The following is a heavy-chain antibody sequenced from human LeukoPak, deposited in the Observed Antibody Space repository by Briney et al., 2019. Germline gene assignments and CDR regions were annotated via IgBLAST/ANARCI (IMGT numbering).Heavy chain of an antibody. J-gene: IGHJ6*03. CDR3: ARGHSCSSTSCSYYYYYYMDV. CDR2: IYYSGST. Sequence: SETLSLTCTVPGGSISSGGYYWSWIRQHPGKGLEWIGYIYYSGSTNYNPSLKSRVTMSVDTSKNQFSLKLSSVTAADTAVYYCARGHSCSSTSCSYYYYYYMDVWGKGTTVTVSS. CDR1: GGSISSGGYY. D-gene: IGHD2-2*01. V-gene: IGHV4-61*08.